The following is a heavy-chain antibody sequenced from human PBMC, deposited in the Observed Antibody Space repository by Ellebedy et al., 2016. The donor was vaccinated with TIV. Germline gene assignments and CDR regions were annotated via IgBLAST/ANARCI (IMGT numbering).Heavy chain of an antibody. CDR3: ARGGDLSTNRNWFDP. V-gene: IGHV1-8*01. CDR1: GYTFTSYD. Sequence: AASVKVSCKASGYTFTSYDINWVRQATGQGLEWMGWMNPNSGNTGYAQKFQGRVTMTRNTSISTAYMELSSLRSEDTAVYYCARGGDLSTNRNWFDPWGQGTLVTVSS. D-gene: IGHD2-2*01. CDR2: MNPNSGNT. J-gene: IGHJ5*02.